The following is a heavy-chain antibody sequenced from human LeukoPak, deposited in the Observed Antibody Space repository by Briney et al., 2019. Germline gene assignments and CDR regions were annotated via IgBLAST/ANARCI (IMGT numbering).Heavy chain of an antibody. CDR3: AKSAQYSSAWFTGSFDY. CDR1: GYTFTGYY. Sequence: ASVKVSCKASGYTFTGYYMHWVRQAPGQGLEWVGWINPNSGDTHYAQMFQGRVTMTRDTSINTAYMELRRVRSDDTAVYYCAKSAQYSSAWFTGSFDYWGQGTLVTVSS. V-gene: IGHV1-2*02. D-gene: IGHD6-13*01. CDR2: INPNSGDT. J-gene: IGHJ4*02.